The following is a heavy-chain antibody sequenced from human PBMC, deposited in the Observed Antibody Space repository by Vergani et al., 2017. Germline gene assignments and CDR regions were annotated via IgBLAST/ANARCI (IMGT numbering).Heavy chain of an antibody. CDR3: ARDVPHSSSSGDY. CDR1: GYPFTSYY. D-gene: IGHD6-6*01. J-gene: IGHJ4*02. Sequence: QVQLVQSGAEVKKPGASVKVSCKASGYPFTSYYMHWVRQAPGQGLEWMGIINPSGGSTRYAQTFQGRVTMPGDTSTSTVYMELSSLRSEDTAVYYCARDVPHSSSSGDYWGQGTLVTVSS. CDR2: INPSGGST. V-gene: IGHV1-46*03.